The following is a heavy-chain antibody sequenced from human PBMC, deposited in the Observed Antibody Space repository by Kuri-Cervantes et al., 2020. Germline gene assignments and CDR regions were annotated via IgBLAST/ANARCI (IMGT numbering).Heavy chain of an antibody. CDR2: ISSSSSYI. V-gene: IGHV3-21*01. CDR3: ARGRFSSGWYVGYYYYYGMDV. Sequence: GGSLRLSCAASGFTFSSYWMSWVRQAPGKGLEWVSSISSSSSYIYYADSVKGRFTISRDNSKNTLYLQMNSLRAEDTAVYYCARGRFSSGWYVGYYYYYGMDVWGQGTTVTVSS. CDR1: GFTFSSYW. J-gene: IGHJ6*02. D-gene: IGHD6-19*01.